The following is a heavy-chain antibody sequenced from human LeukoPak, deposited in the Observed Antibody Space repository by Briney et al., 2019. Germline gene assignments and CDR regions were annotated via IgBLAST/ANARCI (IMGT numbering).Heavy chain of an antibody. V-gene: IGHV3-7*01. Sequence: GGSLRLSCAASGFTFSSYAMSWVRQAPGKGLEWVANMNQDGSETYYVDSVKGRFTISRDNAKNSLYLQVNSLRAEDTAVYYCARDGAARGSGSFGDWGQGTLLTVSS. J-gene: IGHJ4*02. CDR1: GFTFSSYA. CDR2: MNQDGSET. D-gene: IGHD3-10*01. CDR3: ARDGAARGSGSFGD.